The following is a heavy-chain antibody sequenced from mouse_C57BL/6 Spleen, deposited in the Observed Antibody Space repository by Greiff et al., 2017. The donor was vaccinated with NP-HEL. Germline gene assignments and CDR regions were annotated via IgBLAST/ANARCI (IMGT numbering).Heavy chain of an antibody. D-gene: IGHD2-4*01. V-gene: IGHV1-55*01. CDR2: IYPGSGST. J-gene: IGHJ4*01. CDR3: ARHYDYDGYAMDY. Sequence: QVQLQQPGAELVKPGASVKMSCKASGYTFTSYWITWVKQRPGQGLEWIGDIYPGSGSTNYNEKFKSKATLTVDTSSSTAYMQLSSLTSEDSAVYDCARHYDYDGYAMDYWGQGTSVTVSS. CDR1: GYTFTSYW.